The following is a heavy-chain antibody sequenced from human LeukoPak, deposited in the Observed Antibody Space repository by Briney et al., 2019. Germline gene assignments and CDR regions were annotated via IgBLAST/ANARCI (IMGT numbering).Heavy chain of an antibody. D-gene: IGHD2-15*01. CDR2: ISWNSGSI. J-gene: IGHJ4*02. CDR3: AKDITRRDIPTLNFDY. Sequence: GGSLRLSCAASGFTFDDYAMHWVRQAPGKGLEWVSGISWNSGSIGYADSVKGRFAISRDNAKNSLYLQMNSLRAEDTALYYCAKDITRRDIPTLNFDYWGQGTLVTVSS. V-gene: IGHV3-9*01. CDR1: GFTFDDYA.